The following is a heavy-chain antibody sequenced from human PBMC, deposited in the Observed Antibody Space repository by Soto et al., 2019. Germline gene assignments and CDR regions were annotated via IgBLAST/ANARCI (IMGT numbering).Heavy chain of an antibody. CDR2: ISAYNGNT. J-gene: IGHJ4*02. CDR1: GYTFTSYG. CDR3: AADPYYYDSSSFYSFDY. V-gene: IGHV1-18*01. D-gene: IGHD3-22*01. Sequence: QVQLVQSGAEVKKPGASVKVSCKASGYTFTSYGISWVRQAPGQGLEWMGWISAYNGNTNYAQKFQERVTFTRDMSTSTAYMELSRLRSDDTAVYYCAADPYYYDSSSFYSFDYWGQGTLVTVSS.